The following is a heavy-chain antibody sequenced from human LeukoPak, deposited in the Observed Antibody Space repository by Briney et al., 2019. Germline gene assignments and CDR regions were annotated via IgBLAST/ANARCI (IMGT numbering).Heavy chain of an antibody. V-gene: IGHV1-69*05. D-gene: IGHD6-19*01. CDR1: GGTFRSYA. CDR3: ARGPIAVAGNASWDY. J-gene: IGHJ4*02. CDR2: IIPIFGTA. Sequence: SVKVSCKASGGTFRSYAISWVRQAPGQGLEWMGRIIPIFGTANYAQKFQGRVTITTDESTSTAYMELSSLRSEDTAVYYCARGPIAVAGNASWDYWGQGTLVTVSS.